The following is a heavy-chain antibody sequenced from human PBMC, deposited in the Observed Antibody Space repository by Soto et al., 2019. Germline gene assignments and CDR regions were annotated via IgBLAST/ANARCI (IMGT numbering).Heavy chain of an antibody. V-gene: IGHV3-23*01. CDR2: ISGSGGST. J-gene: IGHJ4*02. CDR1: GFTFSSYA. D-gene: IGHD2-2*01. Sequence: EVQLLESGGGLVQPGGSLRLSCAASGFTFSSYAMSWVRQAPGKGLEWVSAISGSGGSTYYADSVKGRFTISRDNSKTTLYLQMNSLRAEDTAVYYCAKDIVVVPAAHRCYFDYWGQGTLVTVSS. CDR3: AKDIVVVPAAHRCYFDY.